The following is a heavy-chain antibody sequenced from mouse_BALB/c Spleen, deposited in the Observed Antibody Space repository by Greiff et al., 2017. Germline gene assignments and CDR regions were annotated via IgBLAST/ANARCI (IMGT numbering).Heavy chain of an antibody. CDR1: GFTFSDFY. J-gene: IGHJ2*01. CDR3: ARVGDYGSFDY. Sequence: EVNLVESGGGLVQPGGSLRLSCATSGFTFSDFYMEWVRQPPGKRLEWIAASRNKANDYTTEYSASVKGRFIVSRDTSQSILYLQMNALRAEDTAIYYCARVGDYGSFDYWGQGTTLTVSS. CDR2: SRNKANDYTT. D-gene: IGHD1-1*01. V-gene: IGHV7-1*02.